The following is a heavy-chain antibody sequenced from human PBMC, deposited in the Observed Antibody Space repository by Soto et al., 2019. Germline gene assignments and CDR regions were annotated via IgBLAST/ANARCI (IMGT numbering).Heavy chain of an antibody. CDR3: ARHRRYGDYPYYYYYMDV. CDR1: GGSISSSSYY. Sequence: QLQLQESGPGLVKPSETLSLTCTVSGGSISSSSYYWGWIRQPPGKGLEWIGSIYYNGGTYYNPSLKSLVTVSVDTSKNQFSLKLSSVTAADTALYYCARHRRYGDYPYYYYYMDVWGKGTTVTVSS. V-gene: IGHV4-39*01. CDR2: IYYNGGT. J-gene: IGHJ6*03. D-gene: IGHD4-17*01.